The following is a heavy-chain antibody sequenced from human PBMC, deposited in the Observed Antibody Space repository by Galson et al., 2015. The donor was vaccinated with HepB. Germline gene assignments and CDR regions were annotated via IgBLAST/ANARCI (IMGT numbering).Heavy chain of an antibody. CDR3: AREGYYGSGSYY. J-gene: IGHJ4*02. CDR2: ISTSSSYI. CDR1: GFTFSSYS. V-gene: IGHV3-21*01. D-gene: IGHD3-10*01. Sequence: SLRLSCAASGFTFSSYSMNWVRQAPGKGLEWVASISTSSSYIYYADTVKGRVTITRDNAKNSLYLQMNSLRAEDTAVYYCAREGYYGSGSYYWGQGTLVTVSS.